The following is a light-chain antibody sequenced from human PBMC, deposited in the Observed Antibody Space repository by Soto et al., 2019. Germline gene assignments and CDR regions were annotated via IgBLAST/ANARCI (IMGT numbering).Light chain of an antibody. V-gene: IGKV1-5*01. J-gene: IGKJ5*01. CDR3: QQSYSTQIT. Sequence: GDRVTITCRASQSINAWLAWYQQKPGKAPKLLIYDVSTLASGVPSRFSGSGSGTDFTLTISSLQPEDFATYYCQQSYSTQITFGQGTRLEIK. CDR2: DVS. CDR1: QSINAW.